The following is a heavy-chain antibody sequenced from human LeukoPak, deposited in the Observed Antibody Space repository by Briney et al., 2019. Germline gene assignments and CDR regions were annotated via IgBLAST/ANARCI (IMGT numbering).Heavy chain of an antibody. V-gene: IGHV4-59*01. CDR1: GGSISSYY. D-gene: IGHD3-10*01. CDR2: IYYSGST. J-gene: IGHJ5*02. CDR3: ARDAQPTYYYGSGSYYKGSNRFDP. Sequence: SETLSLTCTVSGGSISSYYWSWIRQPPGKGLEWIGYIYYSGSTNYNPSLKSRVTISVDTSKNQFSLKLSSVTAADTAVYYCARDAQPTYYYGSGSYYKGSNRFDPWGQGTLVTVSS.